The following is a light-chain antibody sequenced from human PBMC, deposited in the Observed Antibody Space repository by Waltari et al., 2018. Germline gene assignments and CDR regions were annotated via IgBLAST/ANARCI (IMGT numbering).Light chain of an antibody. Sequence: QSLLTQPPSIPGAPGQRVTISCSGGRSTIGRNSDNWYEPVPETATKLLIFRSDQRPSGVSDRFSGSKSGTSASLTITGLLSADEADYICAAWDDSLNAWIFGGGTRLTVL. CDR1: RSTIGRNS. CDR2: RSD. J-gene: IGLJ3*02. V-gene: IGLV1-44*01. CDR3: AAWDDSLNAWI.